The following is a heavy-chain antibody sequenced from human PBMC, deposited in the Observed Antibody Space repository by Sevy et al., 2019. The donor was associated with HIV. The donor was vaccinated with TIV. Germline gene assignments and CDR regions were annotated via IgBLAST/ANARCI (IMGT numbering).Heavy chain of an antibody. D-gene: IGHD5-18*01. Sequence: GGSLRLSCAASGFTFSSYSMNWVRQAPGKGLEWVSSISSSSSYIYYADSVKGRFTISRANAKNSLYLQMNSLRAEDTAVYYCARDGSNTAMVRWYYYYYGMDVWGQGTTVTVSS. CDR2: ISSSSSYI. V-gene: IGHV3-21*01. CDR1: GFTFSSYS. J-gene: IGHJ6*02. CDR3: ARDGSNTAMVRWYYYYYGMDV.